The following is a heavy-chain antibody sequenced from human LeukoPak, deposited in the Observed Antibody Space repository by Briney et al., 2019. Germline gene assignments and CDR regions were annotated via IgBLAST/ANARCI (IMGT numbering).Heavy chain of an antibody. CDR2: ISYDGSNK. Sequence: GRSLRLSCAASGFTFSRYAMHGVRQAPGKGLEGGAVISYDGSNKYYADSVKGRFTISRDNSKHTLYLQMSSLRAEDTAVYYCARPGVRGVTLYYFYYWGQGTLVTGSS. CDR1: GFTFSRYA. D-gene: IGHD3-10*01. V-gene: IGHV3-30*04. CDR3: ARPGVRGVTLYYFYY. J-gene: IGHJ4*02.